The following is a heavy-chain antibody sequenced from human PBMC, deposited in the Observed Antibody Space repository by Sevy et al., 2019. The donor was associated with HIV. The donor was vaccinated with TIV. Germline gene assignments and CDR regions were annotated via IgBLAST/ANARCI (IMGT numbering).Heavy chain of an antibody. V-gene: IGHV3-7*01. J-gene: IGHJ4*02. Sequence: GGSLRLSCTASGFTFSSYWMTWVRQAPGTGLEWVANIKQDGSMKYYVNSVKGRFTISRDNAKNSVYLQMNSLRAEDTAIYYCARSIAAIGPDYWGQGTLVTVSS. CDR3: ARSIAAIGPDY. D-gene: IGHD6-13*01. CDR1: GFTFSSYW. CDR2: IKQDGSMK.